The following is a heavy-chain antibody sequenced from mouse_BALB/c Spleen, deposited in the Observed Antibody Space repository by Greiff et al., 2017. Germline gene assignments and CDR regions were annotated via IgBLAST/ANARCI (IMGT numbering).Heavy chain of an antibody. V-gene: IGHV1S81*02. CDR1: GYTFTSYW. CDR2: INPSNGRT. D-gene: IGHD2-1*01. Sequence: VQLQQPGAELVKPGASVKLSCKASGYTFTSYWMHWVKQRPGQGLEWIGEINPSNGRTNYNEKFKSKATLTVDKSSSTAYMQLSSLTSEDSAVYYCARRAYYGNYGGYWGQGTTLTVSS. J-gene: IGHJ2*01. CDR3: ARRAYYGNYGGY.